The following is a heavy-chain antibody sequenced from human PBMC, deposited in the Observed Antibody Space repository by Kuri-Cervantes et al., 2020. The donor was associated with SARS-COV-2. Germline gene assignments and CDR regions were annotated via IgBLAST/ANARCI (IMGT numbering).Heavy chain of an antibody. D-gene: IGHD6-25*01. CDR3: ARQGGRAIYFDY. Sequence: GGSLKISCAASGFTFSSYAMHWVRQAPGKGLEWVAVISYDGSNKYYADSVKGRFTISRDNSKNTLYLQMNSLRAEDTAVYYCARQGGRAIYFDYWGQGTLVTVSS. CDR1: GFTFSSYA. J-gene: IGHJ4*02. V-gene: IGHV3-30-3*01. CDR2: ISYDGSNK.